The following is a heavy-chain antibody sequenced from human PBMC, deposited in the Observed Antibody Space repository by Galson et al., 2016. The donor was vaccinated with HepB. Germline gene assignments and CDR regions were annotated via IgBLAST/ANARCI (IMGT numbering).Heavy chain of an antibody. D-gene: IGHD3-10*02. V-gene: IGHV3-9*01. CDR2: ISWNSDSI. CDR1: GFTFDDSA. CDR3: TKGTGMFIPYYLDY. J-gene: IGHJ4*02. Sequence: SLRLSCAASGFTFDDSAMHWVRQAPGKGLEWVSGISWNSDSIGYADSVKGRFTISRDNAKNSLYLQMNSLRAEDTALYYCTKGTGMFIPYYLDYRGQGTLVTVSS.